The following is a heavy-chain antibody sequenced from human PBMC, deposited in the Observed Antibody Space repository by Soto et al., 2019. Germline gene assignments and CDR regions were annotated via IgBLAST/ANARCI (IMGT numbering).Heavy chain of an antibody. CDR3: ARDRSPSGGMDV. CDR1: GGTFSSYA. J-gene: IGHJ6*02. Sequence: QVQLVQSGAEVKKPGSSVKVSCKASGGTFSSYAISWVRQAPGQGLEWMGGIIPIFGTANYAQKFQGRVTITADESTSTAYMALTSLRSEDTALYYCARDRSPSGGMDVWGQGTTVTVSS. D-gene: IGHD3-10*01. CDR2: IIPIFGTA. V-gene: IGHV1-69*12.